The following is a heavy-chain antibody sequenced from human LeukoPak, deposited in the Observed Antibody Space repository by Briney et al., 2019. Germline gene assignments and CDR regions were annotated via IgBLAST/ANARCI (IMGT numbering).Heavy chain of an antibody. CDR2: INPNSGDT. D-gene: IGHD4-23*01. J-gene: IGHJ4*02. CDR1: GYTFTGYY. CDR3: TRDGGGNRLYFFDY. V-gene: IGHV1-2*02. Sequence: ASVKVSCKASGYTFTGYYMHWVRQAPGQGLEWMGWINPNSGDTNYAQKFQGRVTMTRDTSISTAYMELSRLRSDDTAVYYCTRDGGGNRLYFFDYWGQGTLVTVSS.